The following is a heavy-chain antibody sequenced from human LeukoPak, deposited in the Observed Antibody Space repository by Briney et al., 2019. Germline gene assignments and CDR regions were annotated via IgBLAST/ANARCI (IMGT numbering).Heavy chain of an antibody. V-gene: IGHV4-30-4*08. CDR1: GGSISSGDYY. Sequence: SETLSLTCTVSGGSISSGDYYWSWIRQPPGKGLEWIGYIYYSGSTSYNPSLKSRVTISVDTSKNQFSLKLSSVTAADTAVYYCARRRHISTGYHYYYYMDVWGKGTTVTVSS. J-gene: IGHJ6*03. CDR3: ARRRHISTGYHYYYYMDV. CDR2: IYYSGST. D-gene: IGHD3-9*01.